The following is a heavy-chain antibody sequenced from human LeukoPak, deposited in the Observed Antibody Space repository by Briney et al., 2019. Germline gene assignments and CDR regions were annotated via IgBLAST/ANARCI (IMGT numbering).Heavy chain of an antibody. Sequence: PSETLSLTCAVYSGSFSGSFSGYYWSWIRQPPGKGLEWIGEINHSGSTNYNPSLKSRVTMSVDTSKNQFSLNLTSATAADTAVYYCARDRSASYRFDYWGQGTLVTVSS. J-gene: IGHJ4*02. CDR2: INHSGST. D-gene: IGHD1-26*01. CDR1: SGSFSGSFSGYY. V-gene: IGHV4-34*01. CDR3: ARDRSASYRFDY.